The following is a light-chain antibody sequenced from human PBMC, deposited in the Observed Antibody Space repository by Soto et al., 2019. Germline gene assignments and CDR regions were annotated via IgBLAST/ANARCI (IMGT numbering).Light chain of an antibody. CDR2: EVS. V-gene: IGLV2-14*01. Sequence: QSALTQPASVSGSPGQSITISCTATTSDVGGFDSVSWYQQHPGTAPRVIIYEVSNRPSGVSYRFSGSKSGNTASLTISGLQAEDEAEYYCSSYTNINTRACVFGTGTKLTVL. CDR1: TSDVGGFDS. CDR3: SSYTNINTRACV. J-gene: IGLJ1*01.